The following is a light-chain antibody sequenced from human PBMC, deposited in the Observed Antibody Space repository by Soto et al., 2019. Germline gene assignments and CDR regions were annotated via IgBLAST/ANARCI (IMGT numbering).Light chain of an antibody. CDR2: DNN. V-gene: IGLV1-51*01. Sequence: QSVLTQPPSVSAATGQTVTISCSGSSSNIGNNYNYVSWYQQLPGTAPKVLIYDNNQRPSGISDRFSGSKSGTSATLDITGLQTGDEADYYCETWDSSLSAHVFGGGTQLTVL. CDR3: ETWDSSLSAHV. CDR1: SSNIGNNYNY. J-gene: IGLJ2*01.